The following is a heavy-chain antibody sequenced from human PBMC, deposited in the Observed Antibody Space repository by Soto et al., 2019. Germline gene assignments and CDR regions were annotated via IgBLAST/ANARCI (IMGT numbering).Heavy chain of an antibody. CDR3: AREPNYFDY. Sequence: QVQLVQSGAEVKKPGPSVKVSGEASGYTFTSYGITWERQAPGEGLEWMGWISAYNGNTKYAQKLQGRVTMTTDTSTSTAYMELRSLRSDDTAVYYCAREPNYFDYWGQGTLVTVSP. V-gene: IGHV1-18*01. CDR2: ISAYNGNT. J-gene: IGHJ4*02. CDR1: GYTFTSYG.